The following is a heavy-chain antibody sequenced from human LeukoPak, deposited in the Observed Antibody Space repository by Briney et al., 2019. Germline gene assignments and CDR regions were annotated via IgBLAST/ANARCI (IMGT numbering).Heavy chain of an antibody. CDR2: INDSGST. J-gene: IGHJ4*02. CDR3: ARRVGRGRYYFDC. V-gene: IGHV4-34*01. D-gene: IGHD3-16*01. CDR1: GGSLSGDF. Sequence: SETLSLTCAVYGGSLSGDFWSWIRQPPGRGLEWIGEINDSGSTNYNPSLKSRVTVSVDTSKNQFSLKMNSVTAADTAVFYCARRVGRGRYYFDCWGQRALVTVST.